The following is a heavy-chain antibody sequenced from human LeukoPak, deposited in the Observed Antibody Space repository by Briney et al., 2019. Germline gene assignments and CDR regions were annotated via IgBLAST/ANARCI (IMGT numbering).Heavy chain of an antibody. CDR2: IYYSGST. Sequence: SETLSLTCTVSGGSISSSSYYWGWIRQPPGKGLEWIGSIYYSGSTYYNPSLKSRVTISVDTSKNQFSLKLSSVTAADTAVYYCARDGGDTWGQGTLVTASS. CDR1: GGSISSSSYY. D-gene: IGHD2-15*01. CDR3: ARDGGDT. J-gene: IGHJ5*02. V-gene: IGHV4-39*07.